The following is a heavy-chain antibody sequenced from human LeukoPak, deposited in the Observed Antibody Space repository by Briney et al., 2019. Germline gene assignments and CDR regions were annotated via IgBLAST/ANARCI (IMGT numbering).Heavy chain of an antibody. J-gene: IGHJ6*02. D-gene: IGHD6-19*01. CDR2: INSDGSTT. CDR3: ARELVAGTLYYYYYGMDV. CDR1: KFTFSSSW. Sequence: GGSLRLSCAASKFTFSSSWMHWVRQAPGKGLVWVSRINSDGSTTVYADSVKGRFTISRDNAKNTLYLQMNSLRAEDTAVYYCARELVAGTLYYYYYGMDVWGQGTTVTVSS. V-gene: IGHV3-74*01.